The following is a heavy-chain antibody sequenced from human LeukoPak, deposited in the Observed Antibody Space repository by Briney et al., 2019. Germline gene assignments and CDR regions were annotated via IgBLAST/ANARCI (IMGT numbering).Heavy chain of an antibody. Sequence: SETLSLTCTVSGGSISSSSYYWSWIRQPPGKGLEWIGSIYYSGSTYYNPSLKSRVTISVDTSKNQFSLKLSSVTAADTAVYYCARHLAVAGNWFDPWGQGTLVTVSS. CDR1: GGSISSSSYY. J-gene: IGHJ5*02. V-gene: IGHV4-39*01. CDR2: IYYSGST. D-gene: IGHD6-19*01. CDR3: ARHLAVAGNWFDP.